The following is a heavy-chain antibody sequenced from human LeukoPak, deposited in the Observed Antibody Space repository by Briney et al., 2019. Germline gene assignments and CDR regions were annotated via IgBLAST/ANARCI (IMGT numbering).Heavy chain of an antibody. V-gene: IGHV3-53*01. D-gene: IGHD3-10*01. CDR3: ARVPNYGSGSGFDP. CDR2: IYSGGST. CDR1: GFTVSSNY. J-gene: IGHJ5*02. Sequence: GGSLRLSCAASGFTVSSNYMSWVRQAPGKGLEWVSVIYSGGSTYYADSVKGRFTISRDNSKNTLYLQMNSLRAEDTAVYYCARVPNYGSGSGFDPWGQGTLVTVSS.